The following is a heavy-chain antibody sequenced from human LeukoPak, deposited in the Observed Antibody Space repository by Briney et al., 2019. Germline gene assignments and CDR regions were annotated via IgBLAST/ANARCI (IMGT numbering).Heavy chain of an antibody. D-gene: IGHD3-10*01. J-gene: IGHJ3*02. CDR2: IHHTGKT. CDR3: ARDLWFGAGRAFDS. V-gene: IGHV4-38-2*02. CDR1: GSSIRTYTH. Sequence: SETLSLTRTVSGSSIRTYTHWGWIRQPPGKGLEWIGSIHHTGKTYYNPSLESRVTISVDTSKNQFSLKLSSVTAADTAVYYCARDLWFGAGRAFDSWGQGTMVTVSS.